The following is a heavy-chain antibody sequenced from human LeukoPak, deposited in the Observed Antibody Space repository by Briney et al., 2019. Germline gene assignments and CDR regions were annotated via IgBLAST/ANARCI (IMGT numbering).Heavy chain of an antibody. CDR2: ISAYNGNT. CDR3: ARVGRGAYCGGDCYYWFDP. V-gene: IGHV1-18*01. J-gene: IGHJ5*02. CDR1: GYTFTSYG. Sequence: ASVQVSCKASGYTFTSYGISWVRQAPGQGLEWMGWISAYNGNTNYAQKLQGRVTMTTDTSTSTAYMELRSLRSDDTAVYYCARVGRGAYCGGDCYYWFDPWGQGTLVTVSS. D-gene: IGHD2-21*02.